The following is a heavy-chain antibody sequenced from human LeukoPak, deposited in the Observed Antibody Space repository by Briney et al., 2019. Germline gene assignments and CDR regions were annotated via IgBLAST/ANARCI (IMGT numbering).Heavy chain of an antibody. J-gene: IGHJ4*02. CDR3: ARPARVFWGSYRPNPYYFDY. V-gene: IGHV5-51*01. Sequence: GESLNISCKGSEYSFTSYWIGWVRQMPGKGLEWMGIIYPSDSATRYSPSFQGQVTISADKSISTAYLQWSSRKASDTAMYYCARPARVFWGSYRPNPYYFDYWGQGTLVTVSS. CDR1: EYSFTSYW. CDR2: IYPSDSAT. D-gene: IGHD3-16*02.